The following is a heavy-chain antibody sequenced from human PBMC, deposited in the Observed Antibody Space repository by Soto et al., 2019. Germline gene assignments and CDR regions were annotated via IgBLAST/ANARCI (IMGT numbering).Heavy chain of an antibody. CDR2: ILYSGTT. J-gene: IGHJ4*02. D-gene: IGHD2-8*01. Sequence: QVQLQESGPGLVKPSQTLSLTCTVSGGSISSGDYYWSWIRQPPGKGLEWIGYILYSGTTNYNPSLESRLTISVDTSKNQFSLRLTSVTAADTAVYYCARNGALDYWGRGTLVTVSS. V-gene: IGHV4-30-4*01. CDR3: ARNGALDY. CDR1: GGSISSGDYY.